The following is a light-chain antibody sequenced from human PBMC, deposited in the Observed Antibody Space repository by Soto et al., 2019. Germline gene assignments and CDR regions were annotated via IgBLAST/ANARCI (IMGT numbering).Light chain of an antibody. J-gene: IGLJ3*02. CDR3: TSYTNTITLV. CDR1: SSDIGGYKY. V-gene: IGLV2-14*03. Sequence: QSVLSQPASVSGSPGQSISISCTGTSSDIGGYKYVSWYQQHPGKAPKLIIYEVSDRPSGVSNRFSGSKSGNTASLTISGLRAEDEAHYYCTSYTNTITLVFGGGTKLTVL. CDR2: EVS.